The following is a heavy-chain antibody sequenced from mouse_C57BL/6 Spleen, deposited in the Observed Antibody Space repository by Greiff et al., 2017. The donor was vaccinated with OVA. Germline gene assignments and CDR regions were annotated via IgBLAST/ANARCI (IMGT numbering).Heavy chain of an antibody. V-gene: IGHV1-52*01. Sequence: QVQLQQPGAELVRPGSSVKLSCKASGYTFTSYWMHWVKQRPIQGLEWIGNIDPSDSETHYNQKFKDKATLTVDKSSSTAYMQLSSLPSEDSSVYYCAIGGSSYEYAMDYWGQGTSVTVSS. D-gene: IGHD1-1*01. CDR3: AIGGSSYEYAMDY. J-gene: IGHJ4*01. CDR2: IDPSDSET. CDR1: GYTFTSYW.